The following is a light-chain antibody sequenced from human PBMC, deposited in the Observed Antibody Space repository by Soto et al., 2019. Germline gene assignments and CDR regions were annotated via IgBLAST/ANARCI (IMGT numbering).Light chain of an antibody. CDR1: SSDVGGYNY. V-gene: IGLV2-8*01. J-gene: IGLJ2*01. Sequence: QSALTQPPSASGSPGQSVTISCTRTSSDVGGYNYVSWYQQHPGKAPKLIIYEVTKRPSGVPDRFSGSKSGNTASLTVSGLQAEDEGDYYCSSHAGSKSVIFGGGTKLTVL. CDR2: EVT. CDR3: SSHAGSKSVI.